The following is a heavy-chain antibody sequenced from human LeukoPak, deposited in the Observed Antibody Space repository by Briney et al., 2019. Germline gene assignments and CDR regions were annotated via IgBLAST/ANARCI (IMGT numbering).Heavy chain of an antibody. Sequence: ASVKVSCKASGYTFTSYGISWVRQAPGQGLEWMGWISAYNGNTNYAQKLQGRVTMTTDTSTSTAYMELRSLRSDDTAVYHCARYPYCSSTSCSFDYWGQGTLVTVSS. CDR3: ARYPYCSSTSCSFDY. D-gene: IGHD2-2*01. CDR2: ISAYNGNT. J-gene: IGHJ4*02. V-gene: IGHV1-18*04. CDR1: GYTFTSYG.